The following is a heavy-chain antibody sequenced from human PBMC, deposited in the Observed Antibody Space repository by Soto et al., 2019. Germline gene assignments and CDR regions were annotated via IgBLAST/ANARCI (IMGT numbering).Heavy chain of an antibody. CDR1: GGTFSSYA. V-gene: IGHV1-69*13. D-gene: IGHD2-15*01. CDR3: ARNIYCSGGSCSHSPYNWFDP. J-gene: IGHJ5*02. Sequence: SVKVSCKASGGTFSSYAISWVRQAPGQGLEWMGGIIPIFGTANYAQKFQGRVTITADESTSTAYMELSSLRSEDTAVYYCARNIYCSGGSCSHSPYNWFDPWGRGTLVTSPQ. CDR2: IIPIFGTA.